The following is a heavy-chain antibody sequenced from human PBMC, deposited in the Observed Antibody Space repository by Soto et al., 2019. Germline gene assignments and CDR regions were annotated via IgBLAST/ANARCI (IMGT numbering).Heavy chain of an antibody. CDR2: INSDGSST. V-gene: IGHV3-74*01. CDR3: AKWRRGGDTS. J-gene: IGHJ4*02. D-gene: IGHD2-21*02. Sequence: EVQLVESGGGLVQPGGSLRLSCAASGFTFSSYWMHWVRQAPGKGLVWVSRINSDGSSTSYAASVKGRFTISRDNAKNKRYLQMNRLRAEETGVYYCAKWRRGGDTSWGQGTLVTVSS. CDR1: GFTFSSYW.